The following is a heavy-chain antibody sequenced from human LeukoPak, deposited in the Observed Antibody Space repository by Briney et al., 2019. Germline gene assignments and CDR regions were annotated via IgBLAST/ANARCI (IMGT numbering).Heavy chain of an antibody. CDR1: GFTFSSYW. CDR3: ARGTRGLLSYYYYYMDV. D-gene: IGHD2-15*01. CDR2: IKQDGSEK. J-gene: IGHJ6*03. Sequence: GGSLRLSCAASGFTFSSYWMSWVRQAPGKGLEWVANIKQDGSEKYYVDSVKGRFTISRDNAKNSLYLQMNSLRAEDTAVYYCARGTRGLLSYYYYYMDVWGKGTTVTVSS. V-gene: IGHV3-7*01.